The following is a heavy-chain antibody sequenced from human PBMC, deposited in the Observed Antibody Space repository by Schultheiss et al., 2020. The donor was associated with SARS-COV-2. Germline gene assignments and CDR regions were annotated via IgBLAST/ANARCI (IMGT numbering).Heavy chain of an antibody. Sequence: ASVKVSCKASGYTFTSYAMHWVRQAPGQRLEWMGWINAGNGNTKYSQKFQGRVTITRDTSASTAYMELSSLRSEDTAVYYCARGEVLVVVIDYWGQGTLVTVSS. CDR2: INAGNGNT. J-gene: IGHJ4*02. CDR1: GYTFTSYA. CDR3: ARGEVLVVVIDY. V-gene: IGHV1-3*01. D-gene: IGHD3-22*01.